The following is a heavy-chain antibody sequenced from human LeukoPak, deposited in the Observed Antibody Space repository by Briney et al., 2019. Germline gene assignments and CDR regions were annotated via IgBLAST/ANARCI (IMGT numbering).Heavy chain of an antibody. CDR2: ISGSGGST. CDR3: AKDRRHVDTAMVRGFDP. Sequence: GGSLRLSCAASGFTFSSYAMSWVRQAPGKGLEWVSAISGSGGSTYYADSVKGRFTISRDNSKNTLYLQMYSLRAEDTAVYYCAKDRRHVDTAMVRGFDPWGQGTLVTVSS. J-gene: IGHJ5*02. V-gene: IGHV3-23*01. CDR1: GFTFSSYA. D-gene: IGHD5-18*01.